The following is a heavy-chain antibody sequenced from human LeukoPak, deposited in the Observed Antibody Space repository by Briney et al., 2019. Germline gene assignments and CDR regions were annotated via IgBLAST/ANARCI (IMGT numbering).Heavy chain of an antibody. Sequence: ASVKVSCKATSRISWVRQAPGQGPEWMGWIGTYGGDTYYAQKFQGRITVTTDTSTSTVYMELRNLRSDDTAVYYCARDLCNFYDDSGYNRDFDSWGQGTLVTVSS. V-gene: IGHV1-18*01. CDR1: TSR. J-gene: IGHJ5*01. CDR3: ARDLCNFYDDSGYNRDFDS. CDR2: IGTYGGDT. D-gene: IGHD3-22*01.